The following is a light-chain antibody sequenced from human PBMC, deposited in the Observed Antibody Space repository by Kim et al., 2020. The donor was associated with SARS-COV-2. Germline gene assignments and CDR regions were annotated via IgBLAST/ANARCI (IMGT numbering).Light chain of an antibody. CDR1: SSDVGGYKY. J-gene: IGLJ1*01. CDR3: CSYAGSYTYV. CDR2: DVS. Sequence: GQSVPISCTGDSSDVGGYKYVSWYQQHPGKAHKLMIYDVSKRPSGVADRFSGSKSGNADSLTIYGLQAEDEADYYCCSYAGSYTYVFGTGTKVNVL. V-gene: IGLV2-11*01.